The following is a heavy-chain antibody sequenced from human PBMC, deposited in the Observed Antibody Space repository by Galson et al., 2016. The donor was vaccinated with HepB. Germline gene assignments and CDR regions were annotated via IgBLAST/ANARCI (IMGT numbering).Heavy chain of an antibody. CDR2: TCGRSIYI. Sequence: SLRLSCAASGFTFNDYYINWIRQAPGKGLEWLSYTCGRSIYISYADSVKGRFTISRDNARKLVYLQMNSMRAEDTAVYYCARGGGYNGYDPYFDYWGQGTLAAVSS. V-gene: IGHV3-11*06. D-gene: IGHD5-12*01. CDR1: GFTFNDYY. CDR3: ARGGGYNGYDPYFDY. J-gene: IGHJ4*02.